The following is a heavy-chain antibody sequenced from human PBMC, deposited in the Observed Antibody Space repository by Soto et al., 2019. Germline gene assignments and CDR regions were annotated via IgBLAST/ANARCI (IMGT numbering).Heavy chain of an antibody. CDR1: GFSFSFYT. CDR3: ARGLVATMADLDY. CDR2: ISDSTAYI. Sequence: EVQLVESGGGLVKPGGSLRLSCAASGFSFSFYTMTWVRQAPGKGLEWVSSISDSTAYIYYAESVKGRFTISRDNAKNSLYLQMDSLRAEDTAIYYCARGLVATMADLDYWCQGTLVTVSS. J-gene: IGHJ4*02. V-gene: IGHV3-21*01. D-gene: IGHD5-12*01.